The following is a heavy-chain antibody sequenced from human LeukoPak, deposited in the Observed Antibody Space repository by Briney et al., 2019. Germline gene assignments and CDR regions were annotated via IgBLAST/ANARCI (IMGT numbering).Heavy chain of an antibody. CDR3: SLLAVASPQDY. CDR2: ISSSGSTV. V-gene: IGHV3-48*03. D-gene: IGHD6-19*01. J-gene: IGHJ4*02. CDR1: GFSFSTYE. Sequence: GGSLRLSCAASGFSFSTYEMHWVRQTPGKGLEWVSDISSSGSTVYYADSVKGRFTTSRDNAKNFLYLQMHSLRAEDTGVYYCSLLAVASPQDYWGQGTMVTVSS.